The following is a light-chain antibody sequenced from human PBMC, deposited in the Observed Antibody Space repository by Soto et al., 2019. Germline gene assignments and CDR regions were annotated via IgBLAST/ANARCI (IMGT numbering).Light chain of an antibody. CDR3: TSYAGSNIPVL. Sequence: QSALTQRPSASGSPGQSVTISCTGTSSDGGGYNFVSWYQQHPGKAPKLMIYDVTERPSGVPDRFSGSKSGNTASLTVSGLQGEDEADYYCTSYAGSNIPVLFGGGTKVTVL. V-gene: IGLV2-8*01. CDR1: SSDGGGYNF. J-gene: IGLJ2*01. CDR2: DVT.